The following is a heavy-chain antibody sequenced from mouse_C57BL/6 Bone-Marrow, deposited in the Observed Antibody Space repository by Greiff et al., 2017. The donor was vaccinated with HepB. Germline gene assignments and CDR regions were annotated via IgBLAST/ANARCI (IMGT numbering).Heavy chain of an antibody. CDR1: GFTFSSYG. Sequence: DVMLVESGGDLVKPGGSLKLSCAASGFTFSSYGMSWVRQTPDKRLEWVATISSGGSYTYYPDSVKGRFTISRDNAKNTLYLQMSSLKSEDTAMYYCASPHYDYDGLFAYWGQGTLVTVSA. CDR2: ISSGGSYT. J-gene: IGHJ3*01. V-gene: IGHV5-6*02. CDR3: ASPHYDYDGLFAY. D-gene: IGHD2-4*01.